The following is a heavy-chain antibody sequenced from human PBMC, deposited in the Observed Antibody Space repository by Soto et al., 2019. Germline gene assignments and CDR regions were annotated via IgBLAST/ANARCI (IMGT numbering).Heavy chain of an antibody. D-gene: IGHD6-6*01. V-gene: IGHV1-2*04. CDR2: INPNSGYT. J-gene: IGHJ6*02. Sequence: AAVKVSCKASGYTFTGYYMHCVRQAPGQVLEWMGWINPNSGYTNYAQKFQGWVTMTRDTSISTAYMELSRLRSDDTAVYSCARAVHSSSSDYYYYGMDVWGQGTTVTVSS. CDR3: ARAVHSSSSDYYYYGMDV. CDR1: GYTFTGYY.